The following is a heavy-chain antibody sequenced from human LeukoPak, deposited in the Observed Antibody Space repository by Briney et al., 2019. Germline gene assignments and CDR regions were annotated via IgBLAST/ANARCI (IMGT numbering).Heavy chain of an antibody. CDR3: ARQISVAGNYFDY. J-gene: IGHJ4*02. CDR1: GYSISSGYY. CDR2: IYHSGST. Sequence: SETLSLTCTVSGYSISSGYYWGWIRQPPGKGLEWIGSIYHSGSTCYNPSLKSRVTISVDTSKNQFSLKLSSVTAADTAVYYCARQISVAGNYFDYWGQGTLVTVSS. D-gene: IGHD6-19*01. V-gene: IGHV4-38-2*02.